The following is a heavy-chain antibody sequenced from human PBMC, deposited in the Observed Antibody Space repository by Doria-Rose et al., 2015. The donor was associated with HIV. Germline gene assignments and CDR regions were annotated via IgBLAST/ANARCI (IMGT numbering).Heavy chain of an antibody. CDR3: AKAPIIGPKYYFYMDV. Sequence: VQLVQSRGGLVQPGRSLRLSCVGSGFSFESYAMHWVRLAPGKGLEWVAGISWDSGAKGNADSVEGRFTISRDNAKKSVYLEMRSLRPEDTAFYYCAKAPIIGPKYYFYMDVWGKGTSVTVSS. J-gene: IGHJ6*03. CDR2: ISWDSGAK. V-gene: IGHV3-9*01. D-gene: IGHD3-3*01. CDR1: GFSFESYA.